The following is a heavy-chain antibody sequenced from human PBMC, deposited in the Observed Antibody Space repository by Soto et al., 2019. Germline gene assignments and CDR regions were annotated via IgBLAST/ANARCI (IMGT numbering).Heavy chain of an antibody. CDR2: IRSKDYGGTT. V-gene: IGHV3-49*02. CDR3: TREIPYFDS. CDR1: GFTFTYFS. Sequence: GGSLRLSCATSGFTFTYFSIIWVRQAPGRGLEWVGFIRSKDYGGTTEYAASVKGRFAISRDDSTGIAYLQINSLKNEDTAVYYCTREIPYFDSWGQGTLVTVSS. J-gene: IGHJ4*02.